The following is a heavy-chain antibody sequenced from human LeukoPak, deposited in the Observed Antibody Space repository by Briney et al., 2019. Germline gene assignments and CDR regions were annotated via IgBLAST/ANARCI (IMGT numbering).Heavy chain of an antibody. V-gene: IGHV5-51*01. D-gene: IGHD3-10*01. CDR2: IYPGDSDT. CDR3: ASAHVITMVRGVIPNAFDI. J-gene: IGHJ3*02. CDR1: GYSFTSYW. Sequence: GESLKISCKGSGYSFTSYWIGWVRQMPGKGLEWMGIIYPGDSDTRYSPSFQGQVTISADKSISTAYLQWSSLKASDTAMYYCASAHVITMVRGVIPNAFDIWGQGTMVTVSS.